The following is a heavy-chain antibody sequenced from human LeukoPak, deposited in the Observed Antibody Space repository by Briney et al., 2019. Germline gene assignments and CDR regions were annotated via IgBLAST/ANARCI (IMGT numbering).Heavy chain of an antibody. J-gene: IGHJ6*04. Sequence: GRSLRLSCAASGFTFSSYAMHWVRQAPGKGLEWVAVISYDGSNKYYADSVKGRFTISRDNSKNTLYLQMNSLRAEDTAVYYCAREYCSSTSCHGYYGMDVWGKGTTVTVSS. D-gene: IGHD2-2*01. CDR2: ISYDGSNK. CDR1: GFTFSSYA. V-gene: IGHV3-30*04. CDR3: AREYCSSTSCHGYYGMDV.